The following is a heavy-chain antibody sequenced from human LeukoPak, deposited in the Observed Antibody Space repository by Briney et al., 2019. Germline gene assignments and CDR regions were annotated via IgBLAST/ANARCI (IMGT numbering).Heavy chain of an antibody. CDR2: IIPIFGTA. CDR3: ARDLSSTVYYYYYMDV. V-gene: IGHV1-69*01. D-gene: IGHD4-11*01. CDR1: GGTFSSYA. J-gene: IGHJ6*03. Sequence: SVKVSCKASGGTFSSYAISWVRQAPGQGLEWMGGIIPIFGTANYAQKFQGRVTINADESTSTAYMELSSLRSEDTAVYYCARDLSSTVYYYYYMDVWGKGTTVTVSS.